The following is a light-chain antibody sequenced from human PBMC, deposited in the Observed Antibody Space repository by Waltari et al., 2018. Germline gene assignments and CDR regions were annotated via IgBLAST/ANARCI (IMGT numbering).Light chain of an antibody. Sequence: SALTQPASVSGSPGQSITVSCTGSGSDIGSYNLVSWFQRLPGRAPKLLIYEVNKGPSEVSSRFSGPYSGYTASPTISVLQPEDEADYYCCSHSTPPALLFGGGTRVTVL. CDR2: EVN. V-gene: IGLV2-23*02. J-gene: IGLJ2*01. CDR3: CSHSTPPALL. CDR1: GSDIGSYNL.